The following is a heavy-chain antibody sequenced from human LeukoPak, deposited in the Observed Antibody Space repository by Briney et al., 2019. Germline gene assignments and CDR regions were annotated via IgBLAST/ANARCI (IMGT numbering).Heavy chain of an antibody. Sequence: GGSLRLSCEASGFTFSAYAMTWVRQAPGKGLEWVSAISGSGGSTYYADSVKGRFTISRDNSKNTLYLQMNSLRAEDTAVYYCAHISSSWPDYWGQGTLVTVSS. CDR3: AHISSSWPDY. CDR1: GFTFSAYA. V-gene: IGHV3-23*01. J-gene: IGHJ4*02. CDR2: ISGSGGST. D-gene: IGHD6-13*01.